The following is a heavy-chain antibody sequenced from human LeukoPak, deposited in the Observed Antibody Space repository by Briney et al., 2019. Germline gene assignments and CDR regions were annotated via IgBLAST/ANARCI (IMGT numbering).Heavy chain of an antibody. D-gene: IGHD1-26*01. CDR2: IYYSGST. Sequence: PSETLSLTCTVSGGSISSYYWSWIRQPPGKGLEWIGYIYYSGSTNYNPSLKSRVTISVDTSKNQFSLKLSSVTAADTAVYYCARERVVGATYLDYWGQGTLVTVSS. CDR3: ARERVVGATYLDY. CDR1: GGSISSYY. J-gene: IGHJ4*02. V-gene: IGHV4-59*01.